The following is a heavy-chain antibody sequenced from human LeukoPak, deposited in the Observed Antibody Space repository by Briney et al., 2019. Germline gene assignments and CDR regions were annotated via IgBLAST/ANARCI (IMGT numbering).Heavy chain of an antibody. CDR2: IKQDGSEK. V-gene: IGHV3-7*01. J-gene: IGHJ5*02. CDR1: GFTFSSYW. Sequence: TGGSLSLSCAASGFTFSSYWMSWVRQAPGKGLEWVANIKQDGSEKYYVDSVKGRFTISRDNAKNSLYLQMNSLRAEDTAVYYCARDLRLLWFGHWFDPWGQGTLVTVSS. D-gene: IGHD3-10*01. CDR3: ARDLRLLWFGHWFDP.